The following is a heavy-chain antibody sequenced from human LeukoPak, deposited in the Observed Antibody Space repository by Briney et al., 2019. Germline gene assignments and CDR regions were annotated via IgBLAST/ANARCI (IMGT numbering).Heavy chain of an antibody. V-gene: IGHV4-34*01. CDR1: GGSFSGYY. D-gene: IGHD1-1*01. Sequence: SETLSLTCAVYGGSFSGYYWSWIRHPPGKGLEWIGEINHSGSTKYNPSLKSRVSISVDTSKSQLSLKVSSVTAADTAVYYCASIHQLRGTDAFDIWGQGTLVTVSS. CDR2: INHSGST. J-gene: IGHJ3*02. CDR3: ASIHQLRGTDAFDI.